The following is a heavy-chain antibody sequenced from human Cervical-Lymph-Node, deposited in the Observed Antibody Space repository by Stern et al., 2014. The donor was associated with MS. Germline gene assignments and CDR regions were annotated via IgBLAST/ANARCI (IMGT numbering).Heavy chain of an antibody. CDR2: IYYSGTT. V-gene: IGHV4-59*11. CDR1: GASIAHHF. CDR3: ARATDL. Sequence: QLQLQESGPGLLRPSGTLSLTCTVSGASIAHHFWSWIRQPPGKGLEWIGYIYYSGTTNYNASLKGRVAISIDTSRTQFSLRLSSVSAADTAVYYCARATDLWGQGTLVAVSS. J-gene: IGHJ5*02.